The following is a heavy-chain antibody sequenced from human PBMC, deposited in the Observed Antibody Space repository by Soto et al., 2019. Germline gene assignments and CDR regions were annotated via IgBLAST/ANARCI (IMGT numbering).Heavy chain of an antibody. J-gene: IGHJ5*02. CDR1: GGSISSSSYY. CDR2: IYYSGST. CDR3: ARLSTPPYCGGDCYLGWFDP. V-gene: IGHV4-39*01. Sequence: QLQLQESGPGLVKPSETLSLTCTVSGGSISSSSYYWGWIRQPPGKGLEWIGSIYYSGSTYYNPSLKSRVTISVDTSKNHFSRKLSSVTAADTAVYYCARLSTPPYCGGDCYLGWFDPWGQGTLVTVSS. D-gene: IGHD2-21*02.